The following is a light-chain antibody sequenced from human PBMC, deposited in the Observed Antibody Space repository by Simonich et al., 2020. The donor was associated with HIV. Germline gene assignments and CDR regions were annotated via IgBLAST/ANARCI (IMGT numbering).Light chain of an antibody. CDR2: QDS. CDR3: QAWDSSTEVV. V-gene: IGLV3-1*01. J-gene: IGLJ2*01. Sequence: SYELTQPPSVSVSPGQTASITCSGDKLGDKYACWYQQKPGQSPVLVIYQDSKRPSGIPERFSGPNSGNTATLTISGTQAMDEADYYCQAWDSSTEVVFGGGSKLTVL. CDR1: KLGDKY.